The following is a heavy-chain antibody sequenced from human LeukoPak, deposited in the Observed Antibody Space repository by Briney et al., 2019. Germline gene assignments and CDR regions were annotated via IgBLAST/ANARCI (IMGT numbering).Heavy chain of an antibody. Sequence: SETLSLTCAVYGGSFSGYYWSWIRQPPGKGLEWIGEINHSGSTNYNPSLKSRVTISVDTSKNQFSLKLSSVTAADTAVYYCARGKLGTNWYFDLWGRGTLVTVSS. CDR3: ARGKLGTNWYFDL. CDR2: INHSGST. V-gene: IGHV4-34*01. J-gene: IGHJ2*01. D-gene: IGHD7-27*01. CDR1: GGSFSGYY.